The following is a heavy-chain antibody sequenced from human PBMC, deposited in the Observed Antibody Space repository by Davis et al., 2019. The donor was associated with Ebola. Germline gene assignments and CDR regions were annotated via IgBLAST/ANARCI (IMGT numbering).Heavy chain of an antibody. CDR2: MNPNSGNT. Sequence: ASVKVSCKASGYTFTSYDINWVRQATGQGLEWMGWMNPNSGNTGYAQKFQGRVTMTRNTSISTAYMELSSLRSEDTAVYYCARGRRITMIVVATPAFDIWGQGTMVTVSS. CDR3: ARGRRITMIVVATPAFDI. D-gene: IGHD3-22*01. CDR1: GYTFTSYD. V-gene: IGHV1-8*01. J-gene: IGHJ3*02.